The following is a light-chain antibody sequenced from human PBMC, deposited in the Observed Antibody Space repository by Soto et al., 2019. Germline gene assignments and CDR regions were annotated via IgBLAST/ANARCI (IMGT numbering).Light chain of an antibody. CDR1: QDINNF. V-gene: IGKV1-16*01. CDR2: AAS. J-gene: IGKJ5*01. Sequence: DIQITHSPSSLSASVGDSVTITCRASQDINNFLAWFQQKPGKAPKSLIFAASSLHSGVPSRFSGSGSGTDFTLTISSLQAEDFGTYYCQHYDGYPQTFGQGTRLEIK. CDR3: QHYDGYPQT.